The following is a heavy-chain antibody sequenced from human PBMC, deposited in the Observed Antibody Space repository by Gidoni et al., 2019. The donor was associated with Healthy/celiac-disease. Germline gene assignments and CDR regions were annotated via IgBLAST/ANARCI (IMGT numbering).Heavy chain of an antibody. V-gene: IGHV1-3*01. D-gene: IGHD2-15*01. CDR1: GYTFTSYA. J-gene: IGHJ4*02. CDR2: INAGNGNT. CDR3: ARDGCSGGSCYHFDY. Sequence: QVQLVQSGAEVKKPGASVKVSCKASGYTFTSYAMPWVRQAPGQRLEWMGWINAGNGNTKYSQKFQGRVTITRDTSASTAYMELSSLRSEDTAVYYCARDGCSGGSCYHFDYWGQGTLVTVSS.